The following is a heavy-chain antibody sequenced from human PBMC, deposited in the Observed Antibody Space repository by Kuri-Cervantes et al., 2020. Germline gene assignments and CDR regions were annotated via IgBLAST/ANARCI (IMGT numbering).Heavy chain of an antibody. V-gene: IGHV4-59*08. D-gene: IGHD5-18*01. Sequence: SETLSLTCTVSGGSISSYYWSWIRQPPGKGLEWIGYIYYSGSTNYNPSLKSRVAISVDTSKNQFSLKRSSVTAADTAVYYCATTQRGYSYGYPNPFDYWGQGTLVTVSS. CDR1: GGSISSYY. J-gene: IGHJ4*02. CDR2: IYYSGST. CDR3: ATTQRGYSYGYPNPFDY.